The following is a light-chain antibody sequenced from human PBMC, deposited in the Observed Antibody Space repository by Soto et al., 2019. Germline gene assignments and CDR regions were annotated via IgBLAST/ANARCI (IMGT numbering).Light chain of an antibody. Sequence: EIVMTQSPATLSVFPGERATLSCRASQSVSNNLAWYQQKPGQAPRLLIYGASTRATGLPARFSGSGSGTEFTLTISSLQSEDFAVYYCQQYNNWPPQITFGQGTRLEIK. J-gene: IGKJ5*01. CDR2: GAS. CDR1: QSVSNN. CDR3: QQYNNWPPQIT. V-gene: IGKV3-15*01.